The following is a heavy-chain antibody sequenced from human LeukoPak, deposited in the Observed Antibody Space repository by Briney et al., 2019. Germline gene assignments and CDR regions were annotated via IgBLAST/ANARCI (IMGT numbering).Heavy chain of an antibody. D-gene: IGHD4-17*01. V-gene: IGHV1-24*01. CDR2: FDPEVGGT. J-gene: IGHJ3*02. Sequence: ASVKVSCKVSGNTLTESPIHWVRQAPGKGLEWVGGFDPEVGGTIYAQKFQGRVTMTRNTSISTAYMELSSLRSEDTAVYYCARDYGDQSDAFDIWGQGTMVTVSS. CDR3: ARDYGDQSDAFDI. CDR1: GNTLTESP.